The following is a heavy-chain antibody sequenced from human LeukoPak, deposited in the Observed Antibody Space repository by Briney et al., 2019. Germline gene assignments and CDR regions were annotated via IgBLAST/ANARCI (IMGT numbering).Heavy chain of an antibody. D-gene: IGHD3-10*01. V-gene: IGHV3-23*01. CDR1: GGSISSYY. J-gene: IGHJ4*02. Sequence: ETLSLTCTVSGGSISSYYWSWIRQPPGKGLEWVSGISGSGGRTHYADSVKGRFNISRDNSENTLYLLMNSLRGEDTAIYYCALLGSKLLWRIDYWGQGTLVTVSS. CDR3: ALLGSKLLWRIDY. CDR2: ISGSGGRT.